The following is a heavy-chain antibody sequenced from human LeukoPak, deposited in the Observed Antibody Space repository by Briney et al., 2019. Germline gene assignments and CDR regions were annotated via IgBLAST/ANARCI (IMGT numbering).Heavy chain of an antibody. CDR1: GFSLSTSGVG. CDR2: IYWDDDK. D-gene: IGHD3-22*01. Sequence: SGPTLVKPTQPLTLTCTFSGFSLSTSGVGVGWIRQPPGKALEWLALIYWDDDKRYSPSLKSRLTITKDTSKNQVVLTMTSMDPVDTATYYCAHSLYYDSSGYYQGWFDPWGQGTLVTVSS. V-gene: IGHV2-5*02. J-gene: IGHJ5*02. CDR3: AHSLYYDSSGYYQGWFDP.